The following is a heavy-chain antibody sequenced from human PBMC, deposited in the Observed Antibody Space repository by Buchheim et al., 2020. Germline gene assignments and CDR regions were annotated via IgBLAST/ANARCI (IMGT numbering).Heavy chain of an antibody. Sequence: QVQLVEPGGGVVQPGRSLRLSCAASGFTFSSYGMHWVRQAPGKGLEWVAVIWYDGSNKYYADSVKGRFTISRDNSKNTLYLQMNSLRAEDTAVYYCARGTTVTTPYYYGMDVWGQGTT. V-gene: IGHV3-33*01. CDR2: IWYDGSNK. D-gene: IGHD4-11*01. J-gene: IGHJ6*02. CDR3: ARGTTVTTPYYYGMDV. CDR1: GFTFSSYG.